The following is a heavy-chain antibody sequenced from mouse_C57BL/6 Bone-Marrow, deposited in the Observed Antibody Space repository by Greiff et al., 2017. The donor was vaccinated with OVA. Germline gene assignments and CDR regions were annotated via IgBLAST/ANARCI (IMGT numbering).Heavy chain of an antibody. CDR2: IYPGSGST. V-gene: IGHV1-55*01. CDR1: GYTFTSYW. CDR3: ARRGANWDWYFDV. J-gene: IGHJ1*03. Sequence: QVQLQQSGAELVKPGASVKMSCKASGYTFTSYWITWVKQRPGQGLEWIGDIYPGSGSTNYNEKFKSKATLTVDTSSSTAYMQLSSLTSEDSAVYYCARRGANWDWYFDVWGTGTTVTVSS. D-gene: IGHD4-1*01.